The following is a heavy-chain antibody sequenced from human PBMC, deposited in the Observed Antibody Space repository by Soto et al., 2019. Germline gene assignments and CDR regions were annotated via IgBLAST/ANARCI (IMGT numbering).Heavy chain of an antibody. CDR3: ARDAGTNWNYCRFDP. CDR2: IYTSGSS. V-gene: IGHV4-4*07. D-gene: IGHD1-7*01. Sequence: QVQLQESGPGLVKPSETLSLTCTVSGGSISSYYWSWIRQPAGKGLEWIGRIYTSGSSNYNPSLKSLVAMSVDTSKNHVSLKLSSVTAADTAVYYCARDAGTNWNYCRFDPWGQGTLVTISS. J-gene: IGHJ5*02. CDR1: GGSISSYY.